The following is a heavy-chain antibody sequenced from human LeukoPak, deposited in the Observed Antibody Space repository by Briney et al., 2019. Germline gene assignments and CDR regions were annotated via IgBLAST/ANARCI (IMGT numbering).Heavy chain of an antibody. D-gene: IGHD1-26*01. J-gene: IGHJ4*02. CDR3: ARDRVSYSDY. V-gene: IGHV4-39*07. CDR1: GGSISSSSYY. Sequence: SETLSLTCTVSGGSISSSSYYWGWIRQPPGKGLEWIGSIYYSGSTYYNPSLKSRVTIPVDTSKNQFSLKLSSVTAADTAVYYCARDRVSYSDYWGQGTLVTVSS. CDR2: IYYSGST.